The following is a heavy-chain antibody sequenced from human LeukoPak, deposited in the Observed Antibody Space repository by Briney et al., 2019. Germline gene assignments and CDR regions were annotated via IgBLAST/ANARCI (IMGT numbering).Heavy chain of an antibody. D-gene: IGHD4-23*01. V-gene: IGHV3-7*01. CDR1: AFTFSSYW. CDR2: IKEDGSEI. J-gene: IGHJ4*02. Sequence: GGSLRLSCEASAFTFSSYWMNWVRQAPGKGLEWVANIKEDGSEINYVDSVKGRFTISRDNAKNSLFLQMNSLRAEDTAVYYCARDRGYSSFDYWGQGTLVTVSS. CDR3: ARDRGYSSFDY.